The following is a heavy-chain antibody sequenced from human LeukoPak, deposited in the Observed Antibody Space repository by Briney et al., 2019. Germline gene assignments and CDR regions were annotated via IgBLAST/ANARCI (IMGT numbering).Heavy chain of an antibody. CDR3: ARDGAPLLRYFDWSRVGWFDP. V-gene: IGHV4-38-2*02. J-gene: IGHJ5*02. Sequence: SETLSLTCTVSGYSISSGFFWGWIRQPPGKGLEWIGSIYYSGSTYYNPSLKSRVTISVDTSKNQFSLKLSSVTAADTAVYYCARDGAPLLRYFDWSRVGWFDPWGQGTLVTVSS. D-gene: IGHD3-9*01. CDR1: GYSISSGFF. CDR2: IYYSGST.